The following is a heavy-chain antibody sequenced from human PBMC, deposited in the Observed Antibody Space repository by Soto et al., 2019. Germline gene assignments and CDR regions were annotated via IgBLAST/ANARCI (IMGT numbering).Heavy chain of an antibody. CDR1: GFTVSSYY. Sequence: QLVESGGGLIQPGGSLRLSCAASGFTVSSYYMSWVRQAPGKGLEWVSVVYSTGSTYYADSVKGRFTISSDISKNMIYLQMDSLRAEDTDVYYCAREGMGFGYWGQGTLVTVSS. D-gene: IGHD1-26*01. V-gene: IGHV3-53*01. CDR3: AREGMGFGY. CDR2: VYSTGST. J-gene: IGHJ4*02.